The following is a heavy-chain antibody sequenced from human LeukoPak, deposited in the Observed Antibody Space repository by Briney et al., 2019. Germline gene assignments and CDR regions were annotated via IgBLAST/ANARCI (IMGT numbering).Heavy chain of an antibody. D-gene: IGHD2-2*01. Sequence: PSETLSLTCTVSGGSLSSYYWSSIRQPPGKGLEWIGYIYYSGSTNYNPSLKSRVTISVDTSKNQFSLKLSSVTAADTAVYYCARDRVGWFDPWGQGTLVTASS. CDR3: ARDRVGWFDP. J-gene: IGHJ5*02. CDR2: IYYSGST. CDR1: GGSLSSYY. V-gene: IGHV4-59*01.